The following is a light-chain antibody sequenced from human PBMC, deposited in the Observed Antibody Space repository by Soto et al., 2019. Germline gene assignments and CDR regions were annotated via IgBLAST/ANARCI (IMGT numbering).Light chain of an antibody. J-gene: IGLJ2*01. CDR2: EVS. V-gene: IGLV2-8*01. CDR3: SSYAGSNVV. CDR1: SSDVGGYNY. Sequence: QSVLTQPPSASGSPGQSVTISCTGTSSDVGGYNYVSWYQQDPGKAPKLIIYEVSRRPSGVPDRFSGSKSGNTASLTVSGLQAEDEADYYCSSYAGSNVVFGGGTKLTVL.